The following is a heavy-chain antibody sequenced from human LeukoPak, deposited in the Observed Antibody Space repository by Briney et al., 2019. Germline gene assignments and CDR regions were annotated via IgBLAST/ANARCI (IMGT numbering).Heavy chain of an antibody. Sequence: GGSLRLSFVSSEFTCSTYCWSWVRQAPGKGLEWVANIKQDGREKYYVDSVKGRFTISRDNAKNSLYLQMNSLRAEDTAVYYCARGRGLDVWGKGTLVTVSS. V-gene: IGHV3-7*01. CDR2: IKQDGREK. CDR1: EFTCSTYC. J-gene: IGHJ4*02. CDR3: ARGRGLDV.